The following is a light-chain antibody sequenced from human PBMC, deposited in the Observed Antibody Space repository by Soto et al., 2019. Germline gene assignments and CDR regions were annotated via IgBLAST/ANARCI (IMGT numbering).Light chain of an antibody. V-gene: IGKV3-20*01. Sequence: EIVLTQSPDTLSLSPGERATLSCRASQIVSSNFLAWYQHKPGQAPRLVIYAASSKVTGIPDRFNGGGSGTYFTLTISRLEYEDFAVYYCQYYGGSPGTFGHGTKVEIK. CDR1: QIVSSNF. CDR2: AAS. CDR3: QYYGGSPGT. J-gene: IGKJ1*01.